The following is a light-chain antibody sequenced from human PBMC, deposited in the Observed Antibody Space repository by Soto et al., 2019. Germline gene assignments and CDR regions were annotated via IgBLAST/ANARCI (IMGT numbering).Light chain of an antibody. CDR1: QSVSTC. V-gene: IGKV3-11*01. Sequence: EIVLTQSPVTLSLSPGERATLSCRASQSVSTCLAWYQQKPGRAPRLLIYDASSRATGIPARFSGSGSGTDFTLTISSLEPEDFAVYYCQQRSNCPSTFGGGTKVEIK. CDR3: QQRSNCPST. CDR2: DAS. J-gene: IGKJ4*01.